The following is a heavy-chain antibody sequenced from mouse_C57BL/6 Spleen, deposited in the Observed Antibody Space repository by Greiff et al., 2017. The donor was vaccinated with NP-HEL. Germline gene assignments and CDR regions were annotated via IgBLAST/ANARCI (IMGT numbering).Heavy chain of an antibody. J-gene: IGHJ4*01. Sequence: QVHVKQSGAELVKPGASVKISCKASGYAFSSYWMNWVKQRPGKGLEWIGQIYPGDGDTNYNGKFKGKATLTADKSSSTAYMQLSSLTSEDSAVYFCARRGGDKGAGAMDYWGQGTSVTVSS. V-gene: IGHV1-80*01. CDR3: ARRGGDKGAGAMDY. CDR1: GYAFSSYW. CDR2: IYPGDGDT.